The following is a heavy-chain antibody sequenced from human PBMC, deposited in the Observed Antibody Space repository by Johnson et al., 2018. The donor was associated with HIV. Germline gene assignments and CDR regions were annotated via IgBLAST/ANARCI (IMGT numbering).Heavy chain of an antibody. D-gene: IGHD1-26*01. CDR2: VYSGGST. J-gene: IGHJ3*02. Sequence: QVQLVESGGGVVQPGRSLKLSCAASGFTFDDYAMHWVRQTPGKGLEWVSVVYSGGSTYYADSVKGRFTISRDNSKNTLYLQMNSLRAEDTAVYYCAKDMGGDRNAFDIWGQGTMVTVSS. CDR1: GFTFDDYA. V-gene: IGHV3-NL1*01. CDR3: AKDMGGDRNAFDI.